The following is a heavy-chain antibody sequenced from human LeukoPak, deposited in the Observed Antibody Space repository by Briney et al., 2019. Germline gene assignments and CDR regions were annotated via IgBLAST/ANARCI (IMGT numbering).Heavy chain of an antibody. Sequence: SETLSLTCAVYDGSFSYYYWAWIRQSPGRGLEWVEQINHSGSTNYNPSLKSRVTISVDTSMHQFSLKVRSVTAADTALYYCAREREESGAWYERPHFDYWGQGALVTVSS. J-gene: IGHJ4*02. CDR2: INHSGST. V-gene: IGHV4-34*01. CDR3: AREREESGAWYERPHFDY. D-gene: IGHD6-19*01. CDR1: DGSFSYYY.